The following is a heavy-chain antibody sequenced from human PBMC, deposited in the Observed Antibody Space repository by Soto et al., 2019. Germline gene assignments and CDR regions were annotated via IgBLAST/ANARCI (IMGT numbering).Heavy chain of an antibody. J-gene: IGHJ4*02. V-gene: IGHV1-69*02. D-gene: IGHD1-1*01. CDR3: ARVPAARTLYFDY. CDR2: IIPILGIA. Sequence: QVQLVQSGAEVKKPGSSVKVSCKASGGTFSSYTISWVRQAPGQGLEWMGRIIPILGIANYAQKFQGRVTITADKSTSTAYMELSSLRSEDTDGYYCARVPAARTLYFDYWGQGTLVNVSS. CDR1: GGTFSSYT.